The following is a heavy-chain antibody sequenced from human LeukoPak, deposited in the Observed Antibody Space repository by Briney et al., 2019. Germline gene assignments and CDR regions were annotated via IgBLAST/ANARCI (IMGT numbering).Heavy chain of an antibody. CDR1: GYTFTSYY. V-gene: IGHV1-46*01. Sequence: ASVKVSRKASGYTFTSYYMHWVRQAPGQGLEWMGIINPSGGSTSYAQKFQGRVTMTRDTSTSTVYMELSSLRSEDTAVYYCARALTTVTTRGYFDYWGQGTLVTVSS. CDR3: ARALTTVTTRGYFDY. J-gene: IGHJ4*02. D-gene: IGHD4-17*01. CDR2: INPSGGST.